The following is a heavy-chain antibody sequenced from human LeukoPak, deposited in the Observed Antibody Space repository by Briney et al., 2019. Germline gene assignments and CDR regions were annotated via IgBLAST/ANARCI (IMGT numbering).Heavy chain of an antibody. CDR3: ARQLLEWSGSYYSYYYMDV. D-gene: IGHD3-3*01. Sequence: ASVKVSCKASGYTFTKYGISWVRQAPGQGLEWMGYISSYNGHTQFAQKFQGRLTMTTDTSTSTACMELRSLRSDDTAVYYCARQLLEWSGSYYSYYYMDVWGKGTTLTVSS. CDR1: GYTFTKYG. J-gene: IGHJ6*03. V-gene: IGHV1-18*01. CDR2: ISSYNGHT.